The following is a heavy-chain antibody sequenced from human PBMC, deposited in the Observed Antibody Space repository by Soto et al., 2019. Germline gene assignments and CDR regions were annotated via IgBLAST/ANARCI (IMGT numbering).Heavy chain of an antibody. CDR3: ARESYSGYDSYDY. CDR2: MYHDGNT. CDR1: GYSISSGCF. D-gene: IGHD5-12*01. Sequence: SETLSLTCAVSGYSISSGCFWGWIRQPPGKGLEWIANMYHDGNTHYIPSLKSRVTMSVDTSKNQFSLKLNSVTAADTAVYYCARESYSGYDSYDYWGQGILVTVSS. V-gene: IGHV4-38-2*02. J-gene: IGHJ4*02.